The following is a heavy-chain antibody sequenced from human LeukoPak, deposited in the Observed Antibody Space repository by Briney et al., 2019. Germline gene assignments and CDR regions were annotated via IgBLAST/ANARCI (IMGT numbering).Heavy chain of an antibody. V-gene: IGHV4-59*04. CDR1: GGSISSYY. J-gene: IGHJ4*02. D-gene: IGHD2-21*02. CDR3: ARDLASCAGDCYSDGFDY. Sequence: SETLSLTCTVSGGSISSYYWSWIRQSPGKGLEWIGSIYHGGSTYYNPSLRSRVIVSVDTSKNHFSLKMSSVTAADTAVYYCARDLASCAGDCYSDGFDYWGQGTLVTVSS. CDR2: IYHGGST.